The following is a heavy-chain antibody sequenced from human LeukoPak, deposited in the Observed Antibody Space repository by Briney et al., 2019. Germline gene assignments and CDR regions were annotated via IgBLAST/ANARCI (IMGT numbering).Heavy chain of an antibody. V-gene: IGHV3-30*02. CDR2: IRFDQSST. CDR1: GFNFSIYG. CDR3: VKDQGECPGSRCYLRFLEY. D-gene: IGHD3-3*01. J-gene: IGHJ4*02. Sequence: PGGALRLSCAASGFNFSIYGMHWVRQAPGKGLEWVTLIRFDQSSTVYAYSVQGRYAISRDNSKNTVYLQMNSLRVEDTALYFCVKDQGECPGSRCYLRFLEYWGQGTLVIVSS.